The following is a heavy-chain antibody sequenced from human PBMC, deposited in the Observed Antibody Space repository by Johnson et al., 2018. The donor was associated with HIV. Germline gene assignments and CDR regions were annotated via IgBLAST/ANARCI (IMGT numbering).Heavy chain of an antibody. V-gene: IGHV3-30-3*01. Sequence: VQLLESGGGLVQPGGSLRLSCAASGFTFSNYAMHWVRQAPGKGLEWVAVISYDGSNKYYADSVKGRFTISRDNSKNTLYLQMNSLRAEDTAVYYCASGQNAFDIWGQGTMVLVSS. CDR2: ISYDGSNK. CDR1: GFTFSNYA. J-gene: IGHJ3*02. CDR3: ASGQNAFDI.